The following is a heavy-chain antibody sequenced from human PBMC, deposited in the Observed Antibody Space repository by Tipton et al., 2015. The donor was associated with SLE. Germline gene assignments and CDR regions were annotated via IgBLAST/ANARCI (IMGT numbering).Heavy chain of an antibody. D-gene: IGHD3-3*01. V-gene: IGHV4-61*02. CDR3: ARDFWSGYGSFDY. J-gene: IGHJ4*02. Sequence: TLSLTCTVSGGSISRGPYYWNWIRQPAGKALEWIGRIYTSGSTYYNPSLKSRVAISIDTSKNQFSLRLSSVTAADTAVYYCARDFWSGYGSFDYWGQGALVTVSS. CDR1: GGSISRGPYY. CDR2: IYTSGST.